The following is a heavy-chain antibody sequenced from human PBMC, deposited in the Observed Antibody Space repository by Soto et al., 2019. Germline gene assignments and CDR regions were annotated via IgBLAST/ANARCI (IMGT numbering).Heavy chain of an antibody. Sequence: MXLSCAASGFTLSSSSMNWFLQAPVKWLEWVSSISSSSSYIYYADSVKGRFTISRDNAKNSLYLQMNSLRAEDTAVYYCARDGTPLGVVIPEVWFDPWAQGTLVTVSS. CDR2: ISSSSSYI. D-gene: IGHD3-3*01. CDR3: ARDGTPLGVVIPEVWFDP. CDR1: GFTLSSSS. V-gene: IGHV3-21*01. J-gene: IGHJ5*02.